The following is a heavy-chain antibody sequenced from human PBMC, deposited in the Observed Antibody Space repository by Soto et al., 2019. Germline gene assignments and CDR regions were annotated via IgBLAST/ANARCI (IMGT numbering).Heavy chain of an antibody. J-gene: IGHJ4*02. CDR3: ARRSSSWYFDD. CDR2: ISGSDGST. D-gene: IGHD6-13*01. CDR1: GFTFSSYA. V-gene: IGHV3-23*01. Sequence: EVQLLESGGGLVQPGGSLRLSCAASGFTFSSYAMNWVRQAPGKGLEWVSVISGSDGSTYYADSVKGRFTISRDNSKNTLNLQMNSLRAEDTAVYYCARRSSSWYFDDWGQGTLFTVSS.